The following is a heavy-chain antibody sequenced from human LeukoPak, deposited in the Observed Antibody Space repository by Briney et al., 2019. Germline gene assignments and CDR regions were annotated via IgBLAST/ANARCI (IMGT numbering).Heavy chain of an antibody. J-gene: IGHJ4*02. CDR2: IYSGDST. V-gene: IGHV3-66*04. CDR3: ARQTSRFNFDY. Sequence: PGGSLRLSCAASGFTVSSYSMNWVRQAPGKGLEWVSVIYSGDSTYYAESVKGRFTISRDNSKNTLYLQMNSLRAEDTAVYYCARQTSRFNFDYWGQGTLVTVSS. D-gene: IGHD3-16*01. CDR1: GFTVSSYS.